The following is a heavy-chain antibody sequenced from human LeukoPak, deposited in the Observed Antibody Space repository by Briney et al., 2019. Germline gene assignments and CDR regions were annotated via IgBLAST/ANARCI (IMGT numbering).Heavy chain of an antibody. V-gene: IGHV3-21*01. CDR3: VRLAVADGMGFDY. CDR1: GFTFSSYS. Sequence: GGSLRLSCAASGFTFSSYSMNWVRQAPGKGLEWVSSISSSSSYIYSADSVKGRFTISRDNAKNSLYLQMNSLRAEDTAVYYCVRLAVADGMGFDYWGQGTLVTVSS. J-gene: IGHJ4*02. CDR2: ISSSSSYI. D-gene: IGHD6-19*01.